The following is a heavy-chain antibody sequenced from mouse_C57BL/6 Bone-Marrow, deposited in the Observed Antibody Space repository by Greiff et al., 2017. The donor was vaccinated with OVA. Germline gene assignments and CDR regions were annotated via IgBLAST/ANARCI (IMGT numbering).Heavy chain of an antibody. J-gene: IGHJ3*01. CDR1: GYTFTSYW. D-gene: IGHD1-1*01. CDR2: IHPNSGST. Sequence: QVQLKESGAELVKPGASVKLSCKASGYTFTSYWMHWVKQRPGQGLEWIGMIHPNSGSTNYNEKFKSKATLTVDKSSSTAYMQLSSLTSEDSAVYYCARSGYCYGTWFAYWGQGTLVTVSA. V-gene: IGHV1-64*01. CDR3: ARSGYCYGTWFAY.